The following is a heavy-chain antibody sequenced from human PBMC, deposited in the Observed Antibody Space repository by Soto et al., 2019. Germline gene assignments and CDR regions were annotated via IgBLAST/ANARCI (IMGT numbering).Heavy chain of an antibody. Sequence: GGSLRLSCAASGFTVSSNYMSWVRQAQGKGLEWVSVIYSCGSTYYADSVKGRFTISRDNAKNSLYLQMNSLRAEDTAVYYCARDPGYCSSTSCYNLIYYYYYGMDVWGQGTTVTVSS. CDR2: IYSCGST. V-gene: IGHV3-66*03. D-gene: IGHD2-2*02. CDR1: GFTVSSNY. CDR3: ARDPGYCSSTSCYNLIYYYYYGMDV. J-gene: IGHJ6*02.